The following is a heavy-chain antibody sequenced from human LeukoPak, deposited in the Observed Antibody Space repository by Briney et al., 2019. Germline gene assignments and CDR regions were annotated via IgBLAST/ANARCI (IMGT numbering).Heavy chain of an antibody. CDR3: ASSSFYYFYYMDV. J-gene: IGHJ6*03. V-gene: IGHV4-39*01. CDR2: VYYSGST. CDR1: GDSITGYY. Sequence: SETLSLTCSVSGDSITGYYWGWIRQPPGKGLEWIGSVYYSGSTYYNPSLKSRVTISVDTSKHQFSLKLSSVTAADTAVYYCASSSFYYFYYMDVWGKGTTVTISS. D-gene: IGHD6-6*01.